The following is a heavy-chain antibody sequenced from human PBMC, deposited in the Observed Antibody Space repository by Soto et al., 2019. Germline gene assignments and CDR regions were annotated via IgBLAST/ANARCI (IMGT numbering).Heavy chain of an antibody. CDR1: GFTFSGSA. D-gene: IGHD4-17*01. V-gene: IGHV3-73*01. J-gene: IGHJ4*02. CDR3: TRQLTGDYGLFD. Sequence: EVQLVESGGGLVQPGGSLKLSCAASGFTFSGSAMHWVRQASGKGLEWVGRIRSKANRYATAYAASVNGRFTISRDDSKNTAYLQMNSLKTEDTAVYYCTRQLTGDYGLFDWGQGTPVTVSS. CDR2: IRSKANRYAT.